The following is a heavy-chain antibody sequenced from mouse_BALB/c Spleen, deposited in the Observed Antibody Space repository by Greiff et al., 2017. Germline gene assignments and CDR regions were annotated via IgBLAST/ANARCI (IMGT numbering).Heavy chain of an antibody. D-gene: IGHD2-1*01. Sequence: EVQRVESGGGLVKPGGSLKLSCAASGFTFSDYYMYWVRQTPEKRLEWVATISDGGSYTYYPDIVKGRFTISRDNAKNNLYLQMSSLKSEDTAMYYCARDHGNSLFAYWGQGTLVTVSA. CDR3: ARDHGNSLFAY. J-gene: IGHJ3*01. CDR2: ISDGGSYT. CDR1: GFTFSDYY. V-gene: IGHV5-4*02.